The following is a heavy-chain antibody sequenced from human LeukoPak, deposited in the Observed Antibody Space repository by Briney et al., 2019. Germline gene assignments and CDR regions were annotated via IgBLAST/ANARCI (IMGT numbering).Heavy chain of an antibody. Sequence: GGSLRLSCAASGFTFSSYWMHWVRQAPGKGLVWVSRVNSDGRTTSYADSVKGRFTISRDNAKNTLYLQMSSLRAEDTAVYYCARGSFRPSSGYYYWGQGTLVTVSS. CDR2: VNSDGRTT. CDR1: GFTFSSYW. V-gene: IGHV3-74*01. D-gene: IGHD3-22*01. J-gene: IGHJ4*02. CDR3: ARGSFRPSSGYYY.